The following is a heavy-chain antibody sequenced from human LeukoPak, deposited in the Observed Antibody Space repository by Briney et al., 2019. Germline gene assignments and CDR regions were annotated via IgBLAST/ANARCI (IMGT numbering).Heavy chain of an antibody. Sequence: SETLSLTCAVSGGSISSSNWWSWIRQPPGKGLEWIGYIFYSGRTDYNPSLKSRVTISVDTSKNQFSLKLSSVTAADTAVYYCARRFLTTPGYCFSASCPDAFDIWGQGTMVTVSS. V-gene: IGHV4-28*01. CDR3: ARRFLTTPGYCFSASCPDAFDI. D-gene: IGHD2-2*01. J-gene: IGHJ3*02. CDR2: IFYSGRT. CDR1: GGSISSSNW.